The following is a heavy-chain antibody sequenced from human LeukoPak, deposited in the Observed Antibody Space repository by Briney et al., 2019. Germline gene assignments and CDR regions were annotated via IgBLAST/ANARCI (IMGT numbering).Heavy chain of an antibody. D-gene: IGHD1-26*01. J-gene: IGHJ3*02. CDR3: AKDMRISRWELLSTVGAFDI. CDR1: GFTFDDYA. Sequence: PGGSLRLSCAASGFTFDDYAMHWVRHAPGKGLEWVSGISWNSGSIGYADSVKGRFTISRDNAKNSLYLQMNSLRAEDMALYYCAKDMRISRWELLSTVGAFDIWGQGTMVTVSS. CDR2: ISWNSGSI. V-gene: IGHV3-9*03.